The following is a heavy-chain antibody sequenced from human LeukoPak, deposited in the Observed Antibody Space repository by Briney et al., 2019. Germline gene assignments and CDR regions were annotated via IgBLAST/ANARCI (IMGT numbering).Heavy chain of an antibody. V-gene: IGHV3-66*03. CDR3: ARDRAALQDWVEFDP. D-gene: IGHD3/OR15-3a*01. CDR2: IRDSGEA. Sequence: TGGSLRLSRAVSGFRVSDYYMSWVRQAPGKGLEWVGLIRDSGEAFYADFVRGRFAISRDESENTLYLQMNSLRVEDTAVYFCARDRAALQDWVEFDPWGQGTPVIVSS. J-gene: IGHJ5*02. CDR1: GFRVSDYY.